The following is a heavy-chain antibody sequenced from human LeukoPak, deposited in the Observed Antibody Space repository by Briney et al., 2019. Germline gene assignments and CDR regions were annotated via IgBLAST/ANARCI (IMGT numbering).Heavy chain of an antibody. Sequence: SVKVSCKASGGTFSSYAISWVRQAPGRGLEWMGGIIPIFGTANYAQKLQGRVTITADESTSTAYMELSSLRSEDTAVYYCARDIPSPGFGSGGPFDYWGQGTLVTVSS. V-gene: IGHV1-69*13. D-gene: IGHD3-3*01. CDR3: ARDIPSPGFGSGGPFDY. CDR2: IIPIFGTA. CDR1: GGTFSSYA. J-gene: IGHJ4*02.